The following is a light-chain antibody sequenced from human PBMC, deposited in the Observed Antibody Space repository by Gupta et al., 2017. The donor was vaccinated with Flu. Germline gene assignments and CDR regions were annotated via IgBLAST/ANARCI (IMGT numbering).Light chain of an antibody. CDR3: QAWDSSTAV. CDR2: QDS. Sequence: SPGQTASITCPGDKLGDKYACWYQQKPGQSPVLVIYQDSKRPSGIPERFSGSNSGNTATLTISGTQAMDEADYYCQAWDSSTAVFGGGTKLTVL. CDR1: KLGDKY. J-gene: IGLJ3*02. V-gene: IGLV3-1*01.